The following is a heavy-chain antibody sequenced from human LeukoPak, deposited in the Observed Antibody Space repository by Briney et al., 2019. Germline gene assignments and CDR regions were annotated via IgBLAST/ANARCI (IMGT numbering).Heavy chain of an antibody. CDR1: GGSFSGYY. CDR2: INHSGST. V-gene: IGHV4-34*01. CDR3: ARERREQLLPPYTRSVTYFDY. D-gene: IGHD2-2*01. Sequence: SETLSLTCAVYGGSFSGYYWSWIRQPPGKGLEWIGEINHSGSTNYNPSLKRRVTISIDTSKNQFSLKLSSVTAADTAVYYCARERREQLLPPYTRSVTYFDYWGQGTLVTVSS. J-gene: IGHJ4*02.